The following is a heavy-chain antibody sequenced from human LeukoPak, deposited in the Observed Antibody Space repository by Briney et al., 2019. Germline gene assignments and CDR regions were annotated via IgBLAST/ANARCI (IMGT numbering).Heavy chain of an antibody. Sequence: GASVKVSCKASGYTFTSYDINWVRQATGQGLEWMGWMNPNSGNTGYAQKFQGRVTMTRNTSISTAYMELSSLRSEDTAVYYCARSPDSGSVGGWPLAFDYWGQGTLVTVSS. CDR2: MNPNSGNT. J-gene: IGHJ4*02. V-gene: IGHV1-8*01. CDR3: ARSPDSGSVGGWPLAFDY. D-gene: IGHD6-19*01. CDR1: GYTFTSYD.